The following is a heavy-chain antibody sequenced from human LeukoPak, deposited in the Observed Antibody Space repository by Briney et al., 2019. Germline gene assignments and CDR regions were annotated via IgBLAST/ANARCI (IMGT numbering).Heavy chain of an antibody. D-gene: IGHD4-17*01. V-gene: IGHV4-4*07. Sequence: SETLSLTCTVSGGSISSSYWSWIRQPAGKGLEWIGRIYTSGSTNYNPSLKSRVTMSVDTSKNQFSLKLSSVTAADTAVYYCARDATVSYSYYYMDVWGKGTTVTVSS. J-gene: IGHJ6*03. CDR1: GGSISSSY. CDR2: IYTSGST. CDR3: ARDATVSYSYYYMDV.